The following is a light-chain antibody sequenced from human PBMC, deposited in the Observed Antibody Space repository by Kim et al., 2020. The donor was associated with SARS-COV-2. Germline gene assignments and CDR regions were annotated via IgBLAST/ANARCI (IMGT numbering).Light chain of an antibody. CDR3: LQHRTYPIT. J-gene: IGKJ5*01. V-gene: IGKV1-17*01. CDR2: GAS. CDR1: QDIGND. Sequence: ASAGDRVTITCRASQDIGNDLGWYQQSPGRAPQRLIYGASNLQSGVPSRFSGSGSESEFTLTINSLQPEDFATYFCLQHRTYPITFGQGTRLEIK.